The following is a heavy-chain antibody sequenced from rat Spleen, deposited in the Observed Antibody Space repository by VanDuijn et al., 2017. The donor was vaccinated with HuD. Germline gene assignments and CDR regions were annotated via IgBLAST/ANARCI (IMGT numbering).Heavy chain of an antibody. J-gene: IGHJ2*01. V-gene: IGHV2-6*01. CDR2: ISSGGST. CDR1: GFSLTSYH. Sequence: QVQLKESGPGLMQPSQTLSLTCIVSGFSLTSYHVHWVRQSPGKVLEWIAAISSGGSTYFNSVLKSRLSISRDTSKSQVFLKMNSLQTEDTAIYFCTRDPITTRDYFDYWGQGVMVTVSS. D-gene: IGHD1-1*01. CDR3: TRDPITTRDYFDY.